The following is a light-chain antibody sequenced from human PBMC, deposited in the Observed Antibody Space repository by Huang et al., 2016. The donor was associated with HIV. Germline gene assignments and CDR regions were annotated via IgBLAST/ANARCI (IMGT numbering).Light chain of an antibody. CDR1: QSVGSN. Sequence: EIVMTQSPATLSVSPGERATLSCRASQSVGSNLAWYPQKPGRASRLLIFGASTRATGIPARFSGSGSGTEFTLTISSLQSEDFSIYYCQQYNNWPTWTFGQGTEVEIK. J-gene: IGKJ1*01. V-gene: IGKV3-15*01. CDR2: GAS. CDR3: QQYNNWPTWT.